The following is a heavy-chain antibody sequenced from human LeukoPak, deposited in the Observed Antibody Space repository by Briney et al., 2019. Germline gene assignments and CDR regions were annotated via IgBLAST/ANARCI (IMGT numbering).Heavy chain of an antibody. CDR1: GYTFTSYG. V-gene: IGHV1-18*01. CDR3: ARGLKTTVVIRNGAFDI. Sequence: GASVKVSCKASGYTFTSYGISWVRQAPGQGLEWMGWISAYNGNTNYAQKLQGRVTMTTDTSTSTAYMELRSLRSDDTAVYYCARGLKTTVVIRNGAFDIWGQGTMVTVSS. J-gene: IGHJ3*02. D-gene: IGHD4-23*01. CDR2: ISAYNGNT.